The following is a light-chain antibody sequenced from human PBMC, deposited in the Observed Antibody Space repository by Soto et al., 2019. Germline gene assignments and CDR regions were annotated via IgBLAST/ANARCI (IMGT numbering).Light chain of an antibody. J-gene: IGKJ4*01. CDR3: QPLNSYLPLT. CDR2: ATS. CDR1: QNVAHF. Sequence: DIQMTQSPSSLSASVGDRVTITCRASQNVAHFLNWYQQKPGKAPKLLIYATSSLHSGVPSRFSGSGFGTEFTLTISSLQPDDFATYYCQPLNSYLPLTFGGGTKVDI. V-gene: IGKV1-39*01.